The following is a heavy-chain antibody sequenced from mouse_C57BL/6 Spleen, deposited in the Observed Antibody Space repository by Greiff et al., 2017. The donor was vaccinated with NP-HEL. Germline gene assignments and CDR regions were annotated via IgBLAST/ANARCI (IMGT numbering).Heavy chain of an antibody. V-gene: IGHV1-61*01. Sequence: QVQLQQPGAELVRPGSSVKLSCKASGYTFTSYWMDWVKQRPGQGLEWIGNIYPSDSETHYNQKFKDKATLTVDKSSSTAYMQLSSLTSEDSAVYYCARRGRITTVVATKGYFDVWGTGTTVTVSS. D-gene: IGHD1-1*01. J-gene: IGHJ1*03. CDR3: ARRGRITTVVATKGYFDV. CDR2: IYPSDSET. CDR1: GYTFTSYW.